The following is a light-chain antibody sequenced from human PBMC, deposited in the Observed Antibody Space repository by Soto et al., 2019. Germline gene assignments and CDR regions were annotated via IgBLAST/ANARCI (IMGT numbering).Light chain of an antibody. CDR1: QNINIF. CDR2: AAS. V-gene: IGKV1-39*01. Sequence: DIQVTQSPSSLSASVGYRVTITCRTSQNINIFLNWYQQKPGRAPMVVISAASNLESGVPSRFSGRGSGTEFTLTISNLQPGDSALYFCQESYSTPLAFGGGTTVDIK. J-gene: IGKJ4*01. CDR3: QESYSTPLA.